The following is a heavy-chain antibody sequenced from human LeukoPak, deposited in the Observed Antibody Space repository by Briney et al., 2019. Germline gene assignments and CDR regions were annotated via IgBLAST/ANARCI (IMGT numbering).Heavy chain of an antibody. CDR1: GGTFSSYA. CDR2: IIPIFGTA. V-gene: IGHV1-69*05. CDR3: ARGVDSSHAFDI. D-gene: IGHD6-13*01. J-gene: IGHJ3*02. Sequence: SVKVSYKASGGTFSSYAISWVRQAPGQGLEWMGGIIPIFGTANYAQKFQGRVTITTDESTSTAYMELSSLRSEDTAVYYCARGVDSSHAFDIWGQGTMVTVSS.